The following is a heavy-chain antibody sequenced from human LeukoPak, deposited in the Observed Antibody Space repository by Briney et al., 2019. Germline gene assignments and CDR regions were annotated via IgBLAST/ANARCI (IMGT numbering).Heavy chain of an antibody. CDR2: INPNSGGT. D-gene: IGHD6-19*01. V-gene: IGHV1-2*02. CDR3: ARNPPLIAVAARGAY. J-gene: IGHJ4*02. Sequence: GASVKVSCKASGYTFTGYYMHWVRQATGQGLEWMGWINPNSGGTNYAQKFQGRVTMTRDTSISTAYMELSRLRSDDTAVYYCARNPPLIAVAARGAYWGQGTLVTVSS. CDR1: GYTFTGYY.